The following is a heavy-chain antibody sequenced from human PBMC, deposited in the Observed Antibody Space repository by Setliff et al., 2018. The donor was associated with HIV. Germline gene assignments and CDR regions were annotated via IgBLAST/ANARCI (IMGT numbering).Heavy chain of an antibody. CDR3: ARGALLAVFDFDH. D-gene: IGHD3-10*01. Sequence: GSVKVSCKASGYTLTTYSIHWVRQAPGQSLEWMGWINVGKGDTKYSQELQGRITITRDTSANTAYMELSSLRSDDTAVYFCARGALLAVFDFDHWGHGTLVTVSS. J-gene: IGHJ4*01. CDR2: INVGKGDT. CDR1: GYTLTTYS. V-gene: IGHV1-3*01.